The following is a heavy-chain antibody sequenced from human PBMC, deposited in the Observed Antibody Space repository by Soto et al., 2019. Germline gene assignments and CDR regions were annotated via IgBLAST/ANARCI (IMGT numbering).Heavy chain of an antibody. CDR1: GFTFSDYY. D-gene: IGHD3-22*01. V-gene: IGHV3-11*05. Sequence: QVQLVESGGGLVKPGGSLRLSCAASGFTFSDYYMSWIRQAPGKGLEWVSYISSSSSYTNYADSVKGRFTISRDNAKNSLYRQMNSLRAEDTAVYYCARVHDSSGERDYWGQGTLVTVSS. J-gene: IGHJ4*02. CDR3: ARVHDSSGERDY. CDR2: ISSSSSYT.